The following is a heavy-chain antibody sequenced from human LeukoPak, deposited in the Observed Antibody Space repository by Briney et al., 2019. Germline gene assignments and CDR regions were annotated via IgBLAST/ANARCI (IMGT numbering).Heavy chain of an antibody. CDR3: ARRALRYFDWLSTNYYYYGMDV. D-gene: IGHD3-9*01. J-gene: IGHJ6*02. Sequence: PGGSLRLSCAASGFTVSSNYMSWVRQAPGKGLEWVSVIYSGGSTYYADSVKGRFTISRHNSKNTLYLQMSSLRAEDTAVYYCARRALRYFDWLSTNYYYYGMDVWGQGTTVTVSS. V-gene: IGHV3-53*01. CDR1: GFTVSSNY. CDR2: IYSGGST.